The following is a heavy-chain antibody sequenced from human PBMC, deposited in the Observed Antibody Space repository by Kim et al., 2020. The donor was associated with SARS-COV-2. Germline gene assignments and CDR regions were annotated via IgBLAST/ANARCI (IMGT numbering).Heavy chain of an antibody. CDR2: IYYSGST. D-gene: IGHD6-13*01. V-gene: IGHV4-59*01. J-gene: IGHJ6*02. Sequence: SETLSLTCTVSGCSISSYYWSWIRQPPGKGLEWIGYIYYSGSTNYNPSLKSRVTISVDTSKNQFSLRLSSVTAADTAGYYCASAKGIAPLDVWGQGTTAT. CDR1: GCSISSYY. CDR3: ASAKGIAPLDV.